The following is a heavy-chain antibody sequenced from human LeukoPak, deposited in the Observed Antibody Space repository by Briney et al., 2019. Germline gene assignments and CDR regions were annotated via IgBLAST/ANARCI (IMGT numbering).Heavy chain of an antibody. Sequence: GGSLRLSCAASGFTFSSYAMSWVRQAQGRGREGVSGISGSGGSTYYADSVKGGFTISRDNSKNTLYLQMNSLRAEDTAVYYCARGYSSSSWSLFDYWGQGTLVTVSS. D-gene: IGHD6-6*01. CDR2: ISGSGGST. CDR3: ARGYSSSSWSLFDY. J-gene: IGHJ4*02. CDR1: GFTFSSYA. V-gene: IGHV3-23*01.